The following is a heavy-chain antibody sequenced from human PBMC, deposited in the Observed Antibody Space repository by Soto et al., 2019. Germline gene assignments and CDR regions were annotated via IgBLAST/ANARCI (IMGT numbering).Heavy chain of an antibody. J-gene: IGHJ3*02. Sequence: PGESLRLSCAASGFTFSDYYMSWIRQAPGKGLEWVSYISSSGSTIYYADSVKGRFTISRDNAKNSLYLQMNSLRAEDTAVYYCAREGFRGNPPVDAFDIWGQGTMVTVSS. CDR3: AREGFRGNPPVDAFDI. V-gene: IGHV3-11*01. D-gene: IGHD3-10*01. CDR1: GFTFSDYY. CDR2: ISSSGSTI.